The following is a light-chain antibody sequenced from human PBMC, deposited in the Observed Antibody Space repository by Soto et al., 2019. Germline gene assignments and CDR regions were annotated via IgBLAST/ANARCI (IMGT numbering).Light chain of an antibody. CDR2: GAS. CDR3: QQYNEWPPVT. Sequence: EIVMKQSPATLSVSPGERATLSCRAGQSVSSNLAWYQQKPGQAPRLLIHGASTRATGIPARFSGSGSGTEFTLTISSLQSEDFAVYYCQQYNEWPPVTFGGGTKVDIK. J-gene: IGKJ4*01. V-gene: IGKV3-15*01. CDR1: QSVSSN.